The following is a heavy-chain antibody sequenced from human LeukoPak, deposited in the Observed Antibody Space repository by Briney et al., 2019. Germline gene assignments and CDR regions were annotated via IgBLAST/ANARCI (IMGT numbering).Heavy chain of an antibody. V-gene: IGHV3-15*01. CDR2: IKSKTDGGTT. J-gene: IGHJ2*01. D-gene: IGHD3-22*01. CDR3: TAEYDSSGYYPWFFDL. Sequence: GGSLRLSCAASGFTFSNAWMSWVRQAPGKGLGWVGRIKSKTDGGTTDYAAPVKGRFTISRDDSKNTLYLQMNSLKTEDTAVYYCTAEYDSSGYYPWFFDLWGRGTLVTASS. CDR1: GFTFSNAW.